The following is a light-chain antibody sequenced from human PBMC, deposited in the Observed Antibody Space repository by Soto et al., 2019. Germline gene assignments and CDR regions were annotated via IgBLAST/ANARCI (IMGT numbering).Light chain of an antibody. V-gene: IGLV4-69*01. CDR1: SGHSSYA. CDR2: LNSDGSH. Sequence: QPVLTQSPSASASLGASVKLTCTLSSGHSSYAIAWHQQQPEKGPRYLMKLNSDGSHSKGDGNPDRFSGSSSGAERHLIISSLQSEDEADYYCQTWGTGIQVFGGGTKLTVL. CDR3: QTWGTGIQV. J-gene: IGLJ2*01.